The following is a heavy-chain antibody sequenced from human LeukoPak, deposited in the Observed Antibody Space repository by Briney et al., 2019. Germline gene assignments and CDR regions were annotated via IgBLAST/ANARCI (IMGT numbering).Heavy chain of an antibody. Sequence: PSETLSLTCTVSGGSISSSSYYWGWIRQPPGKGLEWIGSIYYSGSTYYNPSLKGRVTISVDTSKNQFSLKLSSVTAADTAVYYCARDMAMPSDYWGQGTLVTVSS. CDR3: ARDMAMPSDY. J-gene: IGHJ4*02. D-gene: IGHD2-2*01. CDR1: GGSISSSSYY. CDR2: IYYSGST. V-gene: IGHV4-39*07.